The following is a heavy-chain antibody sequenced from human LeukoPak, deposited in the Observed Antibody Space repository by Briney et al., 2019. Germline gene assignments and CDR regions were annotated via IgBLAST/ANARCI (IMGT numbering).Heavy chain of an antibody. Sequence: SETLSLTCTVSGGSISSYYWSWIRQPPGKGLEWIGYIYYSGSTNYNPSLKSRVTISVDTSKNQFPLKLSSVTAADTAVYYCAKLGMDAFDIWGQGTMVTVSS. CDR1: GGSISSYY. V-gene: IGHV4-59*01. CDR2: IYYSGST. CDR3: AKLGMDAFDI. J-gene: IGHJ3*02. D-gene: IGHD1-7*01.